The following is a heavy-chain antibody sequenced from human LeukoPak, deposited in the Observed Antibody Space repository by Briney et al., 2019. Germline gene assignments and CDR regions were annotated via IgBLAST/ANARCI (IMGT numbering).Heavy chain of an antibody. J-gene: IGHJ4*02. CDR2: ISSSSSYI. V-gene: IGHV3-21*01. CDR3: ARVAPDTAMVTVDY. Sequence: GGSLRLSCAASGFTFSSYSMNWVRQAPGKGLEWVSSISSSSSYIYYADSVKGRFTISRDNAKNSLYLQMNSLRAEDTAVYYCARVAPDTAMVTVDYWGQGTLVTVSS. CDR1: GFTFSSYS. D-gene: IGHD5-18*01.